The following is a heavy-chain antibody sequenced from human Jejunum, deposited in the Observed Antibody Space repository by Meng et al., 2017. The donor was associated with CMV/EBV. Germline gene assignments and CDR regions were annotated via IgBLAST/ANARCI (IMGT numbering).Heavy chain of an antibody. CDR2: VYMSGST. J-gene: IGHJ4*02. CDR3: ARDRMAAPGTFEY. CDR1: GGSIMGYY. Sequence: QDWCPGLGNPSYPLSSTATVPGGSIMGYYWNWIRQPAGKGLEWIGRVYMSGSTNYNPSLRSRVAMSVDTSKTQFSLRLTSVTAADTAVYYCARDRMAAPGTFEYWGQGTLVTVSS. D-gene: IGHD6-13*01. V-gene: IGHV4-4*07.